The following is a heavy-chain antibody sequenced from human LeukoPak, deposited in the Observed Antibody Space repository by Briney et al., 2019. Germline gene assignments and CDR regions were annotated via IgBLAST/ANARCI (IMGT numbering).Heavy chain of an antibody. CDR3: ARGPDCSGGGCYFDGDGYYFDY. CDR1: GFTFSTYG. Sequence: PGGSLRLSCAASGFTFSTYGMHWVRQAPGKGLEWVAVIWFDGSNKYYADSVKGRFTISRDNSKNTLYLQMNSLRAEDTAVYYCARGPDCSGGGCYFDGDGYYFDYWGEGTRDTVSS. CDR2: IWFDGSNK. V-gene: IGHV3-33*01. D-gene: IGHD2-15*01. J-gene: IGHJ4*02.